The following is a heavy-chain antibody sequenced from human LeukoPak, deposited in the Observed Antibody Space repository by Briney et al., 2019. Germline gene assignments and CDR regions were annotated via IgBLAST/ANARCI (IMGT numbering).Heavy chain of an antibody. J-gene: IGHJ4*02. Sequence: SETLSLTCTVSGYSINSGGYYWSWIRHHPGKGLEWIGYIYYSGSTYYNPSLESRVTISIDTSKNQFSLKLSSVTAADTAVYYCARGGSIRGGFDYWGQGSLVTVSA. CDR1: GYSINSGGYY. CDR3: ARGGSIRGGFDY. V-gene: IGHV4-31*03. CDR2: IYYSGST. D-gene: IGHD3-10*01.